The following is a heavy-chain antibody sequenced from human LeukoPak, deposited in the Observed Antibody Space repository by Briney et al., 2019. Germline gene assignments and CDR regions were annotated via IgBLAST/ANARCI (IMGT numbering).Heavy chain of an antibody. CDR1: GSSISSGGYS. CDR2: IYHSGST. CDR3: ARDVAYSSSSGAFDI. D-gene: IGHD6-6*01. Sequence: SETLSLTCAVSGSSISSGGYSWSWIRQPPGKGLEWIGYIYHSGSTNYNPSLKSRVTISVDTSKNQFSLKLSSVTAADTAVYYCARDVAYSSSSGAFDIWGQGTMVTVSS. J-gene: IGHJ3*02. V-gene: IGHV4-30-2*01.